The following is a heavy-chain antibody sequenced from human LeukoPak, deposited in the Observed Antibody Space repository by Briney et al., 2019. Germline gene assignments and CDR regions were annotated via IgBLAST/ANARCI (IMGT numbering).Heavy chain of an antibody. CDR2: INPNSGGT. V-gene: IGHV1-2*02. J-gene: IGHJ4*02. D-gene: IGHD3-10*01. CDR1: GYTFTSYY. CDR3: ATGHYASGNDF. Sequence: ASVKVSCKASGYTFTSYYMHWMRQAPGQGLEWMGWINPNSGGTNYAQKFQGRVTMTRDTSISTAYMELSRLRSDDTALYYCATGHYASGNDFWGQGTLVTVSS.